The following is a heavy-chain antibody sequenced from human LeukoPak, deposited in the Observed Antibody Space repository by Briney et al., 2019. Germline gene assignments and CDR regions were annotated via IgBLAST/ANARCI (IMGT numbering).Heavy chain of an antibody. CDR3: ANSPPGIAVAGTWYFDY. CDR2: INHSGST. J-gene: IGHJ4*02. Sequence: SETLSLTCAVYGGSFSGCYWSWIRQPPGKGLEWIGEINHSGSTNYNPSLKSRVTISVDTSKNQFSLKLSSVTAADTAVYYCANSPPGIAVAGTWYFDYWGQGTLVTVSS. D-gene: IGHD6-19*01. V-gene: IGHV4-34*01. CDR1: GGSFSGCY.